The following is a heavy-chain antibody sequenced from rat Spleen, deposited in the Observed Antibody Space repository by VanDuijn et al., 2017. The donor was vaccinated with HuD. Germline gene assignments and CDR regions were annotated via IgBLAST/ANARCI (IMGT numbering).Heavy chain of an antibody. CDR3: AVAGYGY. CDR1: GFTFNNYW. Sequence: EVQLVETGGDLVQPGRSLKLSCVASGFTFNNYWMTWIRQAPGKGLEWISSINVDGGNTYYPDSVKGRFTISRDNAENIVYLQMNSLKCEDTATYYCAVAGYGYWGQGVMVTVSS. CDR2: INVDGGNT. D-gene: IGHD1-7*01. V-gene: IGHV5-58*01. J-gene: IGHJ2*01.